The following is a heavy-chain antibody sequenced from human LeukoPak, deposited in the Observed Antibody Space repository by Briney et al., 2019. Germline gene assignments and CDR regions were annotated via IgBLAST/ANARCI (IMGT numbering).Heavy chain of an antibody. V-gene: IGHV3-21*01. CDR1: GFTFSSYT. D-gene: IGHD1-26*01. CDR3: ARALGSYAYTDAFDI. Sequence: PGGSLRLSCAASGFTFSSYTMNWVRQAPGKGLEWVSSISSSSTYICYADSVRGRFTISRDNAKNSLYLQMNSLRAEDTAVYYCARALGSYAYTDAFDIWGQGTMVTVSS. CDR2: ISSSSTYI. J-gene: IGHJ3*02.